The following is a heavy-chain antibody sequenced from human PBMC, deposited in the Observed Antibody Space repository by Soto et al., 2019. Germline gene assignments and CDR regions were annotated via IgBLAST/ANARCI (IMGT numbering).Heavy chain of an antibody. CDR1: GGSFSGYY. Sequence: SSETLSLTCAVYGGSFSGYYWSWIRQPPGKGLEWIGEINHSGSTNYNPSLKSRVTISVDTSKNQFSLKLSSVTAADTAVYYCARGGCSGGSCTINWFDPWGQGTLVTVSS. J-gene: IGHJ5*02. CDR3: ARGGCSGGSCTINWFDP. D-gene: IGHD2-15*01. V-gene: IGHV4-34*01. CDR2: INHSGST.